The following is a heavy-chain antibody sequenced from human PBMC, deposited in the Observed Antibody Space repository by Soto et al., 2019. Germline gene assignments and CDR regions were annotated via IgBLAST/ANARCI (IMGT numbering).Heavy chain of an antibody. J-gene: IGHJ5*02. D-gene: IGHD2-21*02. CDR2: IYYSGST. V-gene: IGHV4-59*08. Sequence: QVQLQESGPGLVKPSENLSLTCTVSGGSISSYYWSWIRQPPGKGLEWIGYIYYSGSTNYNPSLKSRVTISVDTSKNQFSLKLSSVTAADTAVYYCARHLAYCGGDCPGWFDPWGQGTLVTVSS. CDR3: ARHLAYCGGDCPGWFDP. CDR1: GGSISSYY.